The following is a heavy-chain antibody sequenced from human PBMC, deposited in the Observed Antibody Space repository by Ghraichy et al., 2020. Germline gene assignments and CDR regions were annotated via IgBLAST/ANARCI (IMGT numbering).Heavy chain of an antibody. J-gene: IGHJ4*02. CDR2: IIPIFGTA. V-gene: IGHV1-69*05. CDR1: GGTFSSYA. Sequence: SVKVSCKASGGTFSSYAISWVRQAPGQGLEWMGGIIPIFGTANYAQKFQGRVTITTDESTSTAYMELSSLRSEDMAVYYCARERDYDSSGYFFDYWGQGTLVTVSS. CDR3: ARERDYDSSGYFFDY. D-gene: IGHD3-22*01.